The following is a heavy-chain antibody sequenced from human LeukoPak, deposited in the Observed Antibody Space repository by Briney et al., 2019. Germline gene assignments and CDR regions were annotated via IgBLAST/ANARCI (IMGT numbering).Heavy chain of an antibody. CDR2: IYSGGST. CDR3: ARAIRGGGWSPFDY. Sequence: GGSLRLSRAASGFTVSSNYMSWVRQAPGKGLEWVSVIYSGGSTYYADSVKGRFTISRDNSKNTPYLQMNSLRAEDTAVYYCARAIRGGGWSPFDYWGQGTLVTVSS. CDR1: GFTVSSNY. V-gene: IGHV3-53*01. J-gene: IGHJ4*02. D-gene: IGHD3-10*01.